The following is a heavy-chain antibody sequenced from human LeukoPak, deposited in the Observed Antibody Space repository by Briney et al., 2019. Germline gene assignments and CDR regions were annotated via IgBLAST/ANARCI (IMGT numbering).Heavy chain of an antibody. Sequence: SETLSLTCAVYGGSFSGYYWSWIRQPPGKGLEWIGEINHSGSTNYNPSLKSRVTISVGTSKNQFSLKLSSVTAADTAVYYCARGLNYDFWSGYYRSDYYYYGMDVWGQGTTVTVSS. D-gene: IGHD3-3*01. CDR1: GGSFSGYY. J-gene: IGHJ6*02. V-gene: IGHV4-34*01. CDR2: INHSGST. CDR3: ARGLNYDFWSGYYRSDYYYYGMDV.